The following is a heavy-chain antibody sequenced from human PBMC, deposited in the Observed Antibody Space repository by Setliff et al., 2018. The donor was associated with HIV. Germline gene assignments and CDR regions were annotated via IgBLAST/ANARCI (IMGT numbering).Heavy chain of an antibody. CDR2: IYHSGST. J-gene: IGHJ3*02. V-gene: IGHV4-38-2*02. D-gene: IGHD4-17*01. CDR1: GYSISSGYY. CDR3: ARDRTGLRPTGAFDI. Sequence: SETLSLTCAVSGYSISSGYYWGWIRQPPGKGLEWLGSIYHSGSTYYNPSLKSRVTISVDTSKNKFSLKLSSVTAADTAVYYCARDRTGLRPTGAFDIWGQGTMVTVSS.